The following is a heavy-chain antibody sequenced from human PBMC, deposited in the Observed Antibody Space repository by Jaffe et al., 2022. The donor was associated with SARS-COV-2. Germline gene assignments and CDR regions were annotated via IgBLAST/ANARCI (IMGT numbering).Heavy chain of an antibody. CDR3: AREGITMVRGVIEGPYGMDV. CDR1: GGSISSGSYY. V-gene: IGHV4-61*02. D-gene: IGHD3-10*01. J-gene: IGHJ6*02. Sequence: QVQLQESGPGLVKPSQTLSLTCTVSGGSISSGSYYWSWIRQPAGKGLEWIGRIYTSGSTNYNPSLKSRVTISVDTSKNQFSLKLSSVTAADTAVYYCAREGITMVRGVIEGPYGMDVWGQGTTVTVSS. CDR2: IYTSGST.